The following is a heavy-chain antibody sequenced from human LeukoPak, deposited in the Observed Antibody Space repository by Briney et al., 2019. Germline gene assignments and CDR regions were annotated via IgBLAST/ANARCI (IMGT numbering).Heavy chain of an antibody. Sequence: KRGESLKISCKGSGYSFTSYWIGWVRQMPGKGLEWMGIIYPGDSDTRYSPSFQGQVTISADKSISTAYLQWSSLKASDTAMYYCASPSDYYDSSGYPDYWGQGTLVTVSS. CDR2: IYPGDSDT. CDR1: GYSFTSYW. V-gene: IGHV5-51*01. J-gene: IGHJ4*02. D-gene: IGHD3-22*01. CDR3: ASPSDYYDSSGYPDY.